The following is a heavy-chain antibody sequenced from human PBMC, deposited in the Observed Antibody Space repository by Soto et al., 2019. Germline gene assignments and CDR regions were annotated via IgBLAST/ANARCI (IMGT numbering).Heavy chain of an antibody. D-gene: IGHD3-10*01. Sequence: QVQLQESGPGLVKPSQTLSLTCTVSGGSISSGGYYWSWIRQHPGKGLEWIGYIYYSGSTYYNPSLKSRVTISVDTSKNQFSLKLSSVTAADTAVYYCAREEEGGSGSYYLPTAFDYWGQGTLVTVSS. CDR1: GGSISSGGYY. CDR3: AREEEGGSGSYYLPTAFDY. J-gene: IGHJ4*02. CDR2: IYYSGST. V-gene: IGHV4-31*03.